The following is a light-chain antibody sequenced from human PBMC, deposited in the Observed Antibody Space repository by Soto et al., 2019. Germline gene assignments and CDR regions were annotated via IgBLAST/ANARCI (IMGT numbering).Light chain of an antibody. Sequence: IEITQSPATLSVSPGERATLSCRASQSVSSNLVWYQQKPGQAPRLLIYGASTRVTGIPARFSGSGSGTEFTLTISSLQSEDFAVYYCQQCDIWPPRGTFGQGTKVDI. CDR2: GAS. J-gene: IGKJ1*01. CDR1: QSVSSN. V-gene: IGKV3-15*01. CDR3: QQCDIWPPRGT.